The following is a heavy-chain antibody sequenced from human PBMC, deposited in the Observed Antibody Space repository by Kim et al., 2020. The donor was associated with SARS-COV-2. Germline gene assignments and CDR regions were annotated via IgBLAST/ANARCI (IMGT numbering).Heavy chain of an antibody. D-gene: IGHD4-4*01. Sequence: GGSLRLSCAASGFTFSSYWMSWVRQAPGKGLEWVANIKQDGSEKYYVDSVKGRFTISRDNAKNSLYLQMNSLRAEDTAVYYCARDLTTVTAMPYYYYGMDVWGQGTTVTVSS. CDR2: IKQDGSEK. V-gene: IGHV3-7*03. J-gene: IGHJ6*02. CDR3: ARDLTTVTAMPYYYYGMDV. CDR1: GFTFSSYW.